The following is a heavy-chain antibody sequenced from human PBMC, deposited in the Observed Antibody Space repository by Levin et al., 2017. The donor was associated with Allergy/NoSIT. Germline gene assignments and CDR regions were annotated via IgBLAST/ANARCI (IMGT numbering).Heavy chain of an antibody. CDR3: ARGGSHHGFDV. CDR2: IVTNSGGT. V-gene: IGHV1-2*02. D-gene: IGHD1-26*01. CDR1: GYTFTDYW. J-gene: IGHJ3*01. Sequence: PEASVKVSCKASGYTFTDYWIHWVRQAPGQGLEWMGWIVTNSGGTNYAQKFQGRVTMTRDTSIRTVYMELARLTSDDTAVYYCARGGSHHGFDVWGQGTVITVSS.